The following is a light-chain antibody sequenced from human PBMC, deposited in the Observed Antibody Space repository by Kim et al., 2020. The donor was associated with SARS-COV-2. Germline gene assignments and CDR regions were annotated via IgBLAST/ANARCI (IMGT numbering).Light chain of an antibody. V-gene: IGKV4-1*01. CDR2: WAS. CDR1: QSVLSIFNNKDY. Sequence: DIVMTQSPDSLTVSLGERATINCKSSQSVLSIFNNKDYLSWYQQKPGQPPKLLIHWASTRESGVPDRFSGSGSGTDFTHTISSLQAEDVAVYYCHQYYTTPQTFGQGTKVDIK. CDR3: HQYYTTPQT. J-gene: IGKJ1*01.